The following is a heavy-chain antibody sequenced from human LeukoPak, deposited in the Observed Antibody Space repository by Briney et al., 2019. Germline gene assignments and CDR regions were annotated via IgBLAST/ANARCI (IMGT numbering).Heavy chain of an antibody. CDR1: GFTFSSYA. J-gene: IGHJ6*02. CDR3: ARDIVVVPAAITLRYYYYGMDV. CDR2: ISYDGSNK. V-gene: IGHV3-30-3*01. D-gene: IGHD2-2*02. Sequence: GRSLRLSCAASGFTFSSYAMHWVRQAPGKGLEWVAVISYDGSNKYYADSVKGRFTISRDNSKNTLYLQMNSLRAGDTAVYYCARDIVVVPAAITLRYYYYGMDVWGQGTTVTVSS.